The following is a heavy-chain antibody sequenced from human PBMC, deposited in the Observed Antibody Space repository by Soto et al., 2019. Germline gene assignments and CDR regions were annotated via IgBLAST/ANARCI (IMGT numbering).Heavy chain of an antibody. CDR2: IIPIFGTA. CDR1: GGTFSSYA. D-gene: IGHD4-17*01. CDR3: ARGGRDYGDYYYCGMDV. Sequence: QVQLVQSGAEVKKPGSSVKVSCTASGGTFSSYAISWVRQAPGQGLEWMGGIIPIFGTANYAQKFQGRVTITADASTSRAYMELSSLRSEDTAVYYCARGGRDYGDYYYCGMDVWGQGTTVTVSS. J-gene: IGHJ6*02. V-gene: IGHV1-69*01.